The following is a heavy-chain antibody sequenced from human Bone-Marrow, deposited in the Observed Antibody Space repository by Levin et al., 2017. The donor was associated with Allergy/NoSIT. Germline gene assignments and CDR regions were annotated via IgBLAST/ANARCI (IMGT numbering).Heavy chain of an antibody. CDR2: IRASGDA. D-gene: IGHD6-19*01. V-gene: IGHV3-23*01. CDR3: ARVIAVTVEFFDH. J-gene: IGHJ2*01. CDR1: GFTFTTYA. Sequence: PGGSLRLSCAASGFTFTTYAMNWVRQAPGKGLEWVSLIRASGDAFYADSVKGRFTISRDNSKSTVYLQLNSLRAEDTAVYYCARVIAVTVEFFDHWGRGTLVTVSS.